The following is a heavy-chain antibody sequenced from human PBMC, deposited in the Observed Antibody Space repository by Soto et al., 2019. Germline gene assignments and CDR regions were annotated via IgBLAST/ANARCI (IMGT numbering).Heavy chain of an antibody. CDR3: ARVGDSSGYYYYDY. CDR1: GYTFTGYY. D-gene: IGHD3-22*01. Sequence: GASVKVSCKASGYTFTGYYMHWVRQAPGQGLEWMGWINPNSGTTNYAQKFQGRVTMTTDESTSTAYMELSSLRSEDTAVYYCARVGDSSGYYYYDYWGQGTLVTVSS. V-gene: IGHV1-2*02. CDR2: INPNSGTT. J-gene: IGHJ4*02.